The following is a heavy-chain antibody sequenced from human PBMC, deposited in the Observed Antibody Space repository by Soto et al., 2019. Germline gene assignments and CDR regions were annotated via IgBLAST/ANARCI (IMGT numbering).Heavy chain of an antibody. V-gene: IGHV3-33*01. CDR1: GFTFSSYG. J-gene: IGHJ4*02. Sequence: GGSLRLSCAASGFTFSSYGMHWVRQAPGKGLEWVAVIWYDGSNKYYADSVKGRFTISRDNSKNTLYLQMNSLRAEDTAVYYCASSALSGCLDYWGQGTLVTVSS. D-gene: IGHD6-19*01. CDR2: IWYDGSNK. CDR3: ASSALSGCLDY.